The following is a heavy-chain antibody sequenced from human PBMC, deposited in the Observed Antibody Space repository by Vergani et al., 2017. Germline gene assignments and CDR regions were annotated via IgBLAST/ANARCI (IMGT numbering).Heavy chain of an antibody. V-gene: IGHV3-11*01. J-gene: IGHJ3*02. CDR2: ISNSGNTI. CDR1: GFSFSDHY. CDR3: STDHRDYNNYPGTFDI. D-gene: IGHD5-24*01. Sequence: QVQLVESGGGVVKPGGSLRLSCAASGFSFSDHYMTWIRQAPGKGLEWVSYISNSGNTIEYADSVKGRFSIYRDNAKSSLFLQMDSLRAEDTAVYYCSTDHRDYNNYPGTFDIWGQGSMVTVSS.